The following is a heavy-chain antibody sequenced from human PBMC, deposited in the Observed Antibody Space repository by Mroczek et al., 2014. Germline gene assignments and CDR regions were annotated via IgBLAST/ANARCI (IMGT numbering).Heavy chain of an antibody. D-gene: IGHD2-2*01. CDR3: ARDRDIVVVPAARGLDYYGMDV. J-gene: IGHJ6*02. CDR1: GGSISSGDYY. Sequence: QVQLQESGPGLVKPSQTLSLTCTVSGGSISSGDYYWSWIRQPPGKGLEWIGYIYYSGSTYYNPSLKSRVTISVDTSKNQFSLKLSSVTAADTAVYYCARDRDIVVVPAARGLDYYGMDVVGTKGPRSPVSS. CDR2: IYYSGST. V-gene: IGHV4-30-4*01.